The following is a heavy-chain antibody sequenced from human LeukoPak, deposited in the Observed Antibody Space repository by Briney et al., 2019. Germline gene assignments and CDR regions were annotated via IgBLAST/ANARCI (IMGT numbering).Heavy chain of an antibody. J-gene: IGHJ4*02. V-gene: IGHV1-18*04. CDR3: ARESVPAVAARRGLNY. CDR2: INPYNGHT. D-gene: IGHD6-6*01. CDR1: GYTFTSYG. Sequence: ASVKVSCKACGYTFTSYGMSWVRQAPGQGLEWMGLINPYNGHTNYAQKVQGSVTMTTDTYTSRAYMELSRLRSDDTAVYYCARESVPAVAARRGLNYWGQGTLVAVSS.